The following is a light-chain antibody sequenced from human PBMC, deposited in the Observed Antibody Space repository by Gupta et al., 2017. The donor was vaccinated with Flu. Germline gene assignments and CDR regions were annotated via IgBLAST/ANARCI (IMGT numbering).Light chain of an antibody. J-gene: IGLJ2*01. CDR1: SLRSYY. CDR2: GKN. CDR3: NSRDSSGNVV. Sequence: CQGDSLRSYYASWYQQKPGQAPVLVIYGKNNRPSGIPDRFSGSSSGNTASLTITGAQAEDEADYYCNSRDSSGNVVFGGGTKLTVL. V-gene: IGLV3-19*01.